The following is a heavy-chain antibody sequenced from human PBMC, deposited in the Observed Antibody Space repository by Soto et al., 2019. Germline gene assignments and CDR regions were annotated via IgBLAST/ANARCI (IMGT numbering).Heavy chain of an antibody. J-gene: IGHJ4*02. CDR3: AKRGEKSFDY. D-gene: IGHD3-10*01. CDR1: GFTFSNSA. CDR2: ISGSGGST. V-gene: IGHV3-23*01. Sequence: AGGSLRLSCAASGFTFSNSAMSWVRQAPGKGLEWVSAISGSGGSTYYADSVKGRFTISRDNSKNTLYVQMNGLRAEDTAVYYCAKRGEKSFDYWGQGALVTVSS.